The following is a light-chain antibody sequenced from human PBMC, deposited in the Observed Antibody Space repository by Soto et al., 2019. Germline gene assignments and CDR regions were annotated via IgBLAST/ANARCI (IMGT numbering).Light chain of an antibody. CDR3: QQYASSPWT. CDR1: QSVSSSY. J-gene: IGKJ1*01. Sequence: LTESPGSLSLSPGNRATLSCRASQSVSSSYLAWYQQKPGQAPRLLIYGASSRATGIPDRFSGSGSGTDFTLTISRLEPEDFAVYDCQQYASSPWTFGQGAKV. CDR2: GAS. V-gene: IGKV3-20*01.